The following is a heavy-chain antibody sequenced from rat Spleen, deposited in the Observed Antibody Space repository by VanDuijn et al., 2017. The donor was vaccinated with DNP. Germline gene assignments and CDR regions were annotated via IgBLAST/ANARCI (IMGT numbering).Heavy chain of an antibody. J-gene: IGHJ3*01. CDR1: GFTFSDYD. V-gene: IGHV5S10*01. CDR2: IIYDGSST. D-gene: IGHD1-7*01. CDR3: ATSSDFGYDYGCAY. Sequence: EVQLVESGGGLVQPGNSLKLSCAASGFTFSDYDMAWVRQSPKKGLEWVATIIYDGSSTYYRDSVRGRFTISRDYARSTLYLQMDSLRSEDTATYYCATSSDFGYDYGCAYWGQGTLVTVSS.